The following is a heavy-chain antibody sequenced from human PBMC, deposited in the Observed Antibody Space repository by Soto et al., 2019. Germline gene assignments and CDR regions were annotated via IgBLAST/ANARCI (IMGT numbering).Heavy chain of an antibody. J-gene: IGHJ4*02. D-gene: IGHD3-9*01. V-gene: IGHV1-69*13. CDR3: ARGGEHHYDILTGYYYFDY. Sequence: SVKVSCKASGGTFSSYAISWVRQAPGQGLEWMGGIIPIFGTANYAQRFQGRVTITADESTSTAYMELSSLRSEDTAVYYCARGGEHHYDILTGYYYFDYWGQGTLVTVSS. CDR1: GGTFSSYA. CDR2: IIPIFGTA.